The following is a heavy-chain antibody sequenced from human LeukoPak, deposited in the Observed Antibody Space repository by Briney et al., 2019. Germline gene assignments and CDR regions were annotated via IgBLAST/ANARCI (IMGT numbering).Heavy chain of an antibody. Sequence: GGSLRLSCSASGFTFSDYWMMWVRQAPGRGLEWVGNIRQDDSEKNYVDSVKGRFTISRDNAKFSLYLQMNSLRAEDTAIYYCATDRKVGTWDPRFNYWGQGTLVTVSS. CDR2: IRQDDSEK. V-gene: IGHV3-7*01. D-gene: IGHD4-23*01. CDR3: ATDRKVGTWDPRFNY. CDR1: GFTFSDYW. J-gene: IGHJ4*02.